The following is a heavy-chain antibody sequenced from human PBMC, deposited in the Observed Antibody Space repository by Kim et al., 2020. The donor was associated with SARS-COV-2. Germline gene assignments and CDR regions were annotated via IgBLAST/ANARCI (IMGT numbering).Heavy chain of an antibody. V-gene: IGHV3-11*06. Sequence: GGSLRLSCAASGFTFSDYYMSWIRQAPGKGLEWFSYISSSSSYTNYADSVKGRFTISRDNAKNSLYLQMNSLRAEDTAVYYCARDNPLAEASGNYYYGMDVWGQGTTVTVSS. J-gene: IGHJ6*02. CDR3: ARDNPLAEASGNYYYGMDV. CDR1: GFTFSDYY. CDR2: ISSSSSYT. D-gene: IGHD3-10*01.